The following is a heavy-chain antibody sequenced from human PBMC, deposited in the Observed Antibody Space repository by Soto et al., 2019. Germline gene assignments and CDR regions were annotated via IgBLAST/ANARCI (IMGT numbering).Heavy chain of an antibody. Sequence: GGSLRLPCAASGFTFSSYGMHWVRQAPGKGLEWVAVISYDGSNKYYADSVKGRFTISRDNSKNTLYLQMNSLRAEDTAVYYCAKDRAAYIDYWGQGTLVTVSS. CDR3: AKDRAAYIDY. CDR2: ISYDGSNK. V-gene: IGHV3-30*18. D-gene: IGHD6-13*01. J-gene: IGHJ4*02. CDR1: GFTFSSYG.